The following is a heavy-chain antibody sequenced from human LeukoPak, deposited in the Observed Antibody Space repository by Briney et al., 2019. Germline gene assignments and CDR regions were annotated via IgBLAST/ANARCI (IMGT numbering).Heavy chain of an antibody. CDR2: ISGSGGST. D-gene: IGHD3-9*01. CDR3: AKTVDVLTDYSRGGFDY. CDR1: GFTFSSYA. Sequence: GGSLRLSCAASGFTFSSYAMSWVRQAPGKGLEWVSAISGSGGSTYYADSVKGRFAISRDNAKNSLYLQMNSLRAEDTALYYCAKTVDVLTDYSRGGFDYWGQGTLVTVSS. V-gene: IGHV3-23*01. J-gene: IGHJ4*02.